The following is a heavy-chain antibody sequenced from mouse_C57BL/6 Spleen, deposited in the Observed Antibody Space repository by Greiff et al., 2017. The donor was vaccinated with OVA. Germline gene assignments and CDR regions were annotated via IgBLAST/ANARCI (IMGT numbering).Heavy chain of an antibody. CDR3: ARYYGSSLDY. V-gene: IGHV1-82*01. CDR2: IYPGDGDT. CDR1: GYAFSSSW. Sequence: VQLQQSGPELVKPGASVKISCKASGYAFSSSWMNWVKQRPGKGLEWIGRIYPGDGDTNYNGKFKGKATLTADKSSSTAYMQLSSLTSEDSAVYFCARYYGSSLDYWGQGTTLTVSS. D-gene: IGHD1-1*01. J-gene: IGHJ2*01.